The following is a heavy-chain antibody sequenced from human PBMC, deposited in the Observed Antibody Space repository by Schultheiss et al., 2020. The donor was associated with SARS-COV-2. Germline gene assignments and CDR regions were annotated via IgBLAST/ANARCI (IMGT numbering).Heavy chain of an antibody. D-gene: IGHD2-2*01. CDR1: GGSVSDGSYY. CDR3: ARVRTRYCSSTSCYSSRYYYYYMDV. V-gene: IGHV4-34*01. Sequence: SQTLSLTCTVSGGSVSDGSYYWGWIRQPPGKGLEWIGEINHSGSTNYNPSLKSRVTISVDTSKNQFSLKLSSVTAADTAVYYCARVRTRYCSSTSCYSSRYYYYYMDVWGKGTTVTVSS. CDR2: INHSGST. J-gene: IGHJ6*03.